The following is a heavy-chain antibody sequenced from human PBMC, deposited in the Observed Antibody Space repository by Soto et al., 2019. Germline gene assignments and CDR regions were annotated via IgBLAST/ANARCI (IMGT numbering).Heavy chain of an antibody. J-gene: IGHJ4*02. CDR3: GRHINYDFWSGYYLGGKYFDY. CDR2: ISAYNGNT. CDR1: GYTFTSYG. V-gene: IGHV1-18*01. D-gene: IGHD3-3*01. Sequence: ASVKVSCKASGYTFTSYGISWVRQAPGQGLEWMGWISAYNGNTNYAQKLQGRVTMTTDTSTSTAYMELRSLRPDDTAVYYCGRHINYDFWSGYYLGGKYFDYWGKETLVTVS.